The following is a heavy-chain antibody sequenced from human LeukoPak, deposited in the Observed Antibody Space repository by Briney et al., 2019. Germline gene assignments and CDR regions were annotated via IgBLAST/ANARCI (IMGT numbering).Heavy chain of an antibody. Sequence: GGSLRLSCAASGFTFSSYSMNWVRQAPGKGLEWVANVKQDGTEKFYVDSVKGRFTISRDNGKNSLYLQMNSLRVEDTAIYYCARAGGTSWADYWGQGTLVTVSS. CDR2: VKQDGTEK. V-gene: IGHV3-7*01. CDR3: ARAGGTSWADY. J-gene: IGHJ4*02. D-gene: IGHD6-13*01. CDR1: GFTFSSYS.